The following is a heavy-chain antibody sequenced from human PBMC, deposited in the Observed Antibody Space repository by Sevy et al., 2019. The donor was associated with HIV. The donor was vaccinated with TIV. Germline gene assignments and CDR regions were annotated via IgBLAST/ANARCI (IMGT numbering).Heavy chain of an antibody. D-gene: IGHD3-3*01. CDR2: IKQDQSEK. V-gene: IGHV3-7*01. Sequence: GGSLRLSCETSGFIFTDYWMSWVRQIPGKGPEWVATIKQDQSEKYYVDSVKGRFAISRDSAKKSVSLQMNGLRAEDTALYFCAREVGGFNWRPYYFDSWGQGTLVTVSS. J-gene: IGHJ4*02. CDR3: AREVGGFNWRPYYFDS. CDR1: GFIFTDYW.